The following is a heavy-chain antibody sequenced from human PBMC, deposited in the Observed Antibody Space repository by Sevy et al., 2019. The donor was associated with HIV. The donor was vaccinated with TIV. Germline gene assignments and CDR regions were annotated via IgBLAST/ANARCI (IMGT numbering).Heavy chain of an antibody. D-gene: IGHD4-17*01. CDR1: GFTFSSYE. CDR2: ISNSGTTI. Sequence: GGSLRLSCAASGFTFSSYEMSWVRQAPGKGLEWVSYISNSGTTISYSDSVKGRFTISRDNARNSLYLQMNGLRAEDTAVYYCARDLPPSATTVAHFDCWGQGTLVTVSS. V-gene: IGHV3-48*03. J-gene: IGHJ4*02. CDR3: ARDLPPSATTVAHFDC.